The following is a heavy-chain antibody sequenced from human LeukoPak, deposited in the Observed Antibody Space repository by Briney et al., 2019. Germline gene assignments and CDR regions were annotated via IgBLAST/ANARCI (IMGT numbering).Heavy chain of an antibody. CDR1: GGSITNYY. CDR2: IYYTGGT. D-gene: IGHD1-14*01. Sequence: NPSETLSLTCTVSGGSITNYYWAWIRQPPGKGLEWIGNIYYTGGTKYNPSLGSRVTISVDTSKNQFSLKLSSATAADTAVYYCAKGGPEASAGLTWFDPWGQGTRVTVSS. V-gene: IGHV4-59*12. CDR3: AKGGPEASAGLTWFDP. J-gene: IGHJ5*02.